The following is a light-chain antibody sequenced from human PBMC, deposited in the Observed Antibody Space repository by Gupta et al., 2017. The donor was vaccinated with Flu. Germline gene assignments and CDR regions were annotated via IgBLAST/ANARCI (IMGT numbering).Light chain of an antibody. Sequence: DIQMTQSPSSLSASVGDRVTFTCRASQGISIYLNWYQQKPGKAPKLLIYAASSLQSGVPSRFSGSGYGTDFTLTISSRQPEDFATYFCQQTDFNGLSAFGEGTRMEIK. V-gene: IGKV1-39*01. CDR2: AAS. J-gene: IGKJ5*01. CDR1: QGISIY. CDR3: QQTDFNGLSA.